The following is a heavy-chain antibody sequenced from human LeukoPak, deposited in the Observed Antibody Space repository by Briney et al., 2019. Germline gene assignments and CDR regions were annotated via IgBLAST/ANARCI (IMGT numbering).Heavy chain of an antibody. Sequence: GGSLRLSCAASGYNFGSYSMTWVRQAPGKGLEWVANIKQDGSEKYYVDSVKGRFTISRDNAKNSLYLQMNSLRAEDTAVYYCASQSYGLFEYWGQGTLVTVSS. CDR1: GYNFGSYS. CDR3: ASQSYGLFEY. V-gene: IGHV3-7*01. J-gene: IGHJ4*02. CDR2: IKQDGSEK. D-gene: IGHD3-10*01.